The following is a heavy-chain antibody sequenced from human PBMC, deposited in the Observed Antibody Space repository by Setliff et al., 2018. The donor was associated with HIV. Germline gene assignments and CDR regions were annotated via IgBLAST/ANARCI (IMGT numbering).Heavy chain of an antibody. D-gene: IGHD3-10*01. J-gene: IGHJ4*02. CDR1: GGSIRNEDYF. CDR2: FYTSGST. V-gene: IGHV4-61*02. CDR3: ARGGGRVVRGLIGMYYFDY. Sequence: SETLSLTCTVSGGSIRNEDYFWSWIRQPAGKGLEWIGRFYTSGSTNYNPPFKSRVTISEGTSENQFSLKLTSVTAAVTAIDYGARGGGRVVRGLIGMYYFDYWGQGILVTVSS.